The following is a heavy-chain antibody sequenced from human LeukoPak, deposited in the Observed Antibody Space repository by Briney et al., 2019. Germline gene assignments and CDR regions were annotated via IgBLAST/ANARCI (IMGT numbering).Heavy chain of an antibody. Sequence: PRGCPRLSSAPSVFTPSTYRTSCGPQAPRGGLGRVSNIKQDGNEKSSADSVKGRFTISRDNDKHSLYLQMTSLRAEATAVYYCARSPTTDSIAALDLNDYSHYDYSYSCMDVWGRGTTVTVSS. CDR2: IKQDGNEK. J-gene: IGHJ6*03. V-gene: IGHV3-7*01. D-gene: IGHD4-11*01. CDR1: VFTPSTYR. CDR3: ARSPTTDSIAALDLNDYSHYDYSYSCMDV.